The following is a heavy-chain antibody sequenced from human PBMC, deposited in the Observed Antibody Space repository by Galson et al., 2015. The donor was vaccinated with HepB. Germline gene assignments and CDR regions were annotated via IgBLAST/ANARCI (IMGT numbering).Heavy chain of an antibody. D-gene: IGHD3-3*01. CDR3: ARGGRDFWSGHYIPDPLY. Sequence: SVKVSCKASGGTFSNHVISWVRQAPGQGLEWMGGIIPIFSTTNYAQKFQGRLTITADESTSTAYMELSSLRSQDTAVFYCARGGRDFWSGHYIPDPLYWGQGTLVTVSS. V-gene: IGHV1-69*13. CDR1: GGTFSNHV. CDR2: IIPIFSTT. J-gene: IGHJ4*02.